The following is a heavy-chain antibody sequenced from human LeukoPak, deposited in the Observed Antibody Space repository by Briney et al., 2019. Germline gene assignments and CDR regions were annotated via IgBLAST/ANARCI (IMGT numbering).Heavy chain of an antibody. J-gene: IGHJ4*02. Sequence: PGGSLRLSCAASGFTFSSYAMSWGRQVPGKRLEWVSALSGTCSSTYYADSVKGRFTISRDNSQTALYLQINSLRAEDTAVYYCAKDDSCGHYCLPKNFDCGGQGSLVTVSS. V-gene: IGHV3-23*01. D-gene: IGHD3-22*01. CDR3: AKDDSCGHYCLPKNFDC. CDR1: GFTFSSYA. CDR2: LSGTCSST.